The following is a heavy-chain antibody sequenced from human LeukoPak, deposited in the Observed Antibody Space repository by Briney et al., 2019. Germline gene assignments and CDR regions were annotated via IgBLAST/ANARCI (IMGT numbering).Heavy chain of an antibody. D-gene: IGHD3-10*01. J-gene: IGHJ6*03. CDR1: GLTFSGYT. V-gene: IGHV3-21*01. Sequence: PGGSLRLSCVASGLTFSGYTMNWVRQAPGKGLEWVSSISSSSSYIYYADSVKGRFTISRDNAKNSLYLQMNSLRAEDTAVYYCARSHITMVRGVIQYYYYMDVWGKGTTVTVSS. CDR2: ISSSSSYI. CDR3: ARSHITMVRGVIQYYYYMDV.